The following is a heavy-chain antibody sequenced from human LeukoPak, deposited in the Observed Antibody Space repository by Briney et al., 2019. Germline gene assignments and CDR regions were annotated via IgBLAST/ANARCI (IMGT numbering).Heavy chain of an antibody. V-gene: IGHV4-38-2*01. J-gene: IGHJ4*02. CDR1: GYSISSGYY. D-gene: IGHD5/OR15-5a*01. CDR3: ARYRSTRSFDY. CDR2: IYHSGST. Sequence: PSETLSLTCAVSGYSISSGYYWGWIRQPPGKGLEWIGSIYHSGSTYYNPSLKSRVTISVDTSKNQFSLKLSSVTAADTAVYYCARYRSTRSFDYWGQGTLVTVSS.